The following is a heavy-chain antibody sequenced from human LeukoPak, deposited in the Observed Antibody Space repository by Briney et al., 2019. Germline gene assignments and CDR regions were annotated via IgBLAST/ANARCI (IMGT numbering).Heavy chain of an antibody. Sequence: PGESLKISCKGSGYSFTSYWIGWVRQIPGKGLEWMGIIYPGDSDTRYIPSFRGQVTISADKSISTAYLQWSSLKASDTAMYYCARTASGYYYDSSGYYYFDSWGQGTLVTVSS. CDR2: IYPGDSDT. CDR1: GYSFTSYW. V-gene: IGHV5-51*01. CDR3: ARTASGYYYDSSGYYYFDS. J-gene: IGHJ4*02. D-gene: IGHD3-22*01.